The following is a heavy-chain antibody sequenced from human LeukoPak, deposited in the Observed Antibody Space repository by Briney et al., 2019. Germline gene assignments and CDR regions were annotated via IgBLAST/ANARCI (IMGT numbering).Heavy chain of an antibody. CDR1: GGSISNYY. V-gene: IGHV4-59*01. D-gene: IGHD3-10*01. J-gene: IGHJ4*02. CDR2: IFYSGGT. CDR3: ARDRAAVDSYYFDY. Sequence: SETLSLTCTVSGGSISNYYWTWIRQPPGKGLEWIGYIFYSGGTNYNPSLKSRVTISVDTSKNHFSLKLSSVTAADTAVYYCARDRAAVDSYYFDYWGQGTLVTVSS.